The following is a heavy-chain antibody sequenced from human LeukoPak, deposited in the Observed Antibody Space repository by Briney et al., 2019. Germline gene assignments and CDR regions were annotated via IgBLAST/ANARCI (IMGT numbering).Heavy chain of an antibody. Sequence: GGSLRLSCAASGFTFDDYAMHWVRQAPGKGLEWVSLISGDGGSTYYADSVKGRFTISRDNAKNSLYLQMNSLRAEDTAVYYCATETIGRHYDYWGQGTLLTVSS. D-gene: IGHD1-14*01. J-gene: IGHJ4*02. CDR3: ATETIGRHYDY. V-gene: IGHV3-43*02. CDR2: ISGDGGST. CDR1: GFTFDDYA.